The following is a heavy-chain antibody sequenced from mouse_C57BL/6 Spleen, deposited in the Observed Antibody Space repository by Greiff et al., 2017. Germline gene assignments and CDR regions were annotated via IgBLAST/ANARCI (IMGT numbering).Heavy chain of an antibody. CDR1: GFNITDYY. J-gene: IGHJ1*03. D-gene: IGHD1-1*01. V-gene: IGHV14-2*01. Sequence: LVESGAELVKPGASVKLSCTASGFNITDYYMHWVKQRTEQGLEWIGRIDPEDGETKYAPKFQGKATITADTSSNTAYLQLSSLTSEDTAVYYCARGSSYWYFDVWGTGTTVTVSS. CDR2: IDPEDGET. CDR3: ARGSSYWYFDV.